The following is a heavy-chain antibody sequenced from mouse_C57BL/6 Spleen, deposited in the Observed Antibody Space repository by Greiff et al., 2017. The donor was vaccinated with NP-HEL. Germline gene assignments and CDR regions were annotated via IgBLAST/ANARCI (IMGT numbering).Heavy chain of an antibody. CDR1: GYTFTSYT. CDR2: INPSSGYT. D-gene: IGHD2-3*01. V-gene: IGHV1-4*01. CDR3: TRSINHGYSKYFDY. J-gene: IGHJ2*01. Sequence: VQLQQSGAELARPGASVKMSCKASGYTFTSYTMHWVKQRPGQGLEWIGYINPSSGYTKYNQKFKDKATLTADKSSSTAYMQLSSLTSEDSAVYYWTRSINHGYSKYFDYWGQGIAVTVSS.